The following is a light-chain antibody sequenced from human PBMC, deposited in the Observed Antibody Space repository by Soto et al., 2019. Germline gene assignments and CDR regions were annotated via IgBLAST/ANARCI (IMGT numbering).Light chain of an antibody. CDR2: DAS. J-gene: IGKJ4*01. CDR1: QTVRNN. Sequence: EIVLTQSPATLSLSPGERATLSCMASQTVRNNLAWYKQRPGQAPRLLSYDASSRATGIPARFSGSGSGTEFTLTISSLEPEDFEVYYCQQHSNWPLTFGGGTKVDIK. CDR3: QQHSNWPLT. V-gene: IGKV3-11*01.